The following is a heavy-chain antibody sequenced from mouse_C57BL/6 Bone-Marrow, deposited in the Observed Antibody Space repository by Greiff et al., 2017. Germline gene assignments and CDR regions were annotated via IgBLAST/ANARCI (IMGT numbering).Heavy chain of an antibody. Sequence: QVQLQQPGTELVKPGASVKLSCKASGYTFTSYWMHWVKQRPGQGLEWIGNINPSNGGTNYKEKFKSKATLTVDKSSSTAYMQHSSLTSEDSAVYYWARGRVYYGSSAWFAYWGQGTRVTVSA. D-gene: IGHD1-1*01. V-gene: IGHV1-53*01. J-gene: IGHJ3*01. CDR3: ARGRVYYGSSAWFAY. CDR2: INPSNGGT. CDR1: GYTFTSYW.